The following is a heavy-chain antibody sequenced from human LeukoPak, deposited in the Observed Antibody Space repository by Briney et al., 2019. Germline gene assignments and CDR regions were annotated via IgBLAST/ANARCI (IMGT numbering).Heavy chain of an antibody. CDR3: ARHFGDGTNNP. CDR2: IYYSGST. Sequence: SETLSLTCTVSGGSISSYYWSWIRQPPGKGLEWIGYIYYSGSTNYNPSLKSRVTISVDTSKNQFSLKLSPVTAADTAVYYCARHFGDGTNNPWGQGTLVTVSS. CDR1: GGSISSYY. D-gene: IGHD3-10*01. V-gene: IGHV4-59*08. J-gene: IGHJ5*02.